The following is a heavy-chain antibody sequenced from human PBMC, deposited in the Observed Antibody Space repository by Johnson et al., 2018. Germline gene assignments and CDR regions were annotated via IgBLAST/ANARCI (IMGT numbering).Heavy chain of an antibody. D-gene: IGHD1-26*01. Sequence: QVRLQESGPGLVKPSETLSLTCTVSGGFMSNSYWSWIRQPPGKGLEWIGWIAYSGSTYQNPPLKSRVSMSVDKSKNQFSRKLRSVTAADTAVYYCASQYSGAFPSWFDPWGQGTLVTVSS. CDR2: IAYSGST. J-gene: IGHJ5*02. CDR1: GGFMSNSY. CDR3: ASQYSGAFPSWFDP. V-gene: IGHV4-59*01.